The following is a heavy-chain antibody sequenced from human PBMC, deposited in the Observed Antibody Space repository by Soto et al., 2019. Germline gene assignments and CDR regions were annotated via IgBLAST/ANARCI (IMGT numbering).Heavy chain of an antibody. J-gene: IGHJ6*02. CDR3: ARVLGFGVLVPAAPLYYYYGMDG. Sequence: ASVKVSCKASGYTFTSYGINWVRQATGQGLEWMGWMNPNSGNTGYAQKFQGRVTMTRNTSISTAYMELSSLRSEDTAVYYCARVLGFGVLVPAAPLYYYYGMDGWGQGTTVTVSS. CDR2: MNPNSGNT. D-gene: IGHD2-2*01. CDR1: GYTFTSYG. V-gene: IGHV1-8*01.